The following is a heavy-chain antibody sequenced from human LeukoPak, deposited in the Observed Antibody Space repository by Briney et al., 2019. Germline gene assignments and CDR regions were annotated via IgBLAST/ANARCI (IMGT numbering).Heavy chain of an antibody. CDR2: INSDGSST. J-gene: IGHJ1*01. D-gene: IGHD3-22*01. Sequence: GGSLRLSCAASGFTFSSYWMHWVRQAPGKGLVWVSSINSDGSSTSYADSVKGRFTISRDNAKNTLYLQMNSLRAEDTAVYYCARYDYYDSSGYKIAEYFQHWGQGTLVTVSS. V-gene: IGHV3-74*01. CDR3: ARYDYYDSSGYKIAEYFQH. CDR1: GFTFSSYW.